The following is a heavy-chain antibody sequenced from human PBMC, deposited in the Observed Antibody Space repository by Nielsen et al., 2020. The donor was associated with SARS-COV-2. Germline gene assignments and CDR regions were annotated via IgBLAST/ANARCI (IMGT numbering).Heavy chain of an antibody. V-gene: IGHV1-3*01. D-gene: IGHD6-19*01. CDR1: GYTFTSFA. CDR3: ARITPSSGWDY. CDR2: INAGNGNT. J-gene: IGHJ4*02. Sequence: ASVKVSCKTSGYTFTSFAIHWVRQAPGKSLEWMGWINAGNGNTKYSQKFQGRVTMTRDTSANTAYMELSSLSSEDTAVYYCARITPSSGWDYWGQGTLVTVSS.